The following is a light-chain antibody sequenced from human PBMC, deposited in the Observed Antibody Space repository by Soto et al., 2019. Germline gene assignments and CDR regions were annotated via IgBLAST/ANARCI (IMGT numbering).Light chain of an antibody. V-gene: IGKV1-5*03. J-gene: IGKJ1*01. CDR1: HSISSW. Sequence: DIPMTQSPSTLSASVGDRVTITCRASHSISSWLAWYQQKPGKAPKLLIYKASSLESEVPSRFSGSGSGTEFTLTISSLQPDDFATYYCQQYNSYPWTFGQGTKVEIK. CDR3: QQYNSYPWT. CDR2: KAS.